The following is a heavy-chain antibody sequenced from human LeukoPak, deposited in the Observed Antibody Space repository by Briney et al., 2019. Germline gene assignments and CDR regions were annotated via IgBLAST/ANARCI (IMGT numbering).Heavy chain of an antibody. CDR1: GFTFSNYW. D-gene: IGHD6-19*01. V-gene: IGHV3-7*01. J-gene: IGHJ4*02. CDR3: GRLARNAWYAVDY. Sequence: AGGSLRLTCVFSGFTFSNYWMSWVRQAPGKGLEWVANILPDGSEKYYLDSVKGRFTISRDNPTNSLYLQINSLRAEDTALYYCGRLARNAWYAVDYWGQGTLVTVSS. CDR2: ILPDGSEK.